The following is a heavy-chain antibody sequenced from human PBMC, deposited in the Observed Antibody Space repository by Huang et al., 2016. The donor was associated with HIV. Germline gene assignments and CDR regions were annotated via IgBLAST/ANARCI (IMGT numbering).Heavy chain of an antibody. J-gene: IGHJ4*02. D-gene: IGHD3-22*01. CDR1: GGSVSSGDYY. Sequence: QVHLQESGPGLVKPSETLSLTCTVSGGSVSSGDYYWSWVRQPPGKGLEWIAYAYDDGSTNDNPPLESRLSMSVDTSRNQFSLKLRSVTAADTDVYYCSRINYAKTTYYLDFDFWGQGTLVTVSS. V-gene: IGHV4-61*08. CDR2: AYDDGST. CDR3: SRINYAKTTYYLDFDF.